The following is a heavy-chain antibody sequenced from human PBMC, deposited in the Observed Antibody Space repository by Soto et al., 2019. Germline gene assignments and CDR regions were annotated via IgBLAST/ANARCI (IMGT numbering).Heavy chain of an antibody. CDR2: VSSGGSNQ. CDR3: AKDRVIQLLPIWPDP. V-gene: IGHV3-30*18. D-gene: IGHD2-2*01. Sequence: PGGSLRLSCAASGFSFNKYGMHWVRQSPGKGLEWVAYVSSGGSNQYYADSVKGRFTISRDNSKSTLFLQLDSLRVDDTAVYYCAKDRVIQLLPIWPDPWGQGTLVTVSS. CDR1: GFSFNKYG. J-gene: IGHJ5*02.